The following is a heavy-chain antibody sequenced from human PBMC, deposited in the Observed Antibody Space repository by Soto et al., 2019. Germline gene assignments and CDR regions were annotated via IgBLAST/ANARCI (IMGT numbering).Heavy chain of an antibody. CDR1: GFSLSTTGVG. J-gene: IGHJ3*02. CDR2: IYWNDDM. CDR3: AHMTYPAVNFDI. Sequence: QITLKESGPTLVKPTQTLAVTCTFSGFSLSTTGVGVGWIRQPPGKALEWLALIYWNDDMRYSPSLKSRLTITKDTSKNQVLFTMTNVDPVDTATYYCAHMTYPAVNFDIWGQGTMVTVSS. V-gene: IGHV2-5*01. D-gene: IGHD2-2*01.